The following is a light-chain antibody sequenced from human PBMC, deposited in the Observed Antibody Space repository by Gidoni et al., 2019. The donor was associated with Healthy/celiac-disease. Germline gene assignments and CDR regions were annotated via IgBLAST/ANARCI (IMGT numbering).Light chain of an antibody. CDR1: NIGSKS. J-gene: IGLJ2*01. Sequence: SHVLTQPPSVSVASGKTARITGGGNNIGSKSVHWSKQKPGKAPVLIIYYDSDRHSGIPERFSGSNSGNTATLTIRRVEAGDEADYYCQVWNSSSDHLVFGGGTKLTIL. V-gene: IGLV3-21*04. CDR3: QVWNSSSDHLV. CDR2: YDS.